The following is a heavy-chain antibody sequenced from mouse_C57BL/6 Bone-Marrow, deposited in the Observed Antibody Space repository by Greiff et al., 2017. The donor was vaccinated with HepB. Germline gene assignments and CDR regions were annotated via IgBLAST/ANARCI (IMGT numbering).Heavy chain of an antibody. Sequence: EVKLMESGGDLVKPGGSLKLSCAASGFTFSSYGMSWVRQTPDKRLEWVATISSGGSYTYYPDSVKGRFPISRDNAKNTLYLQMSSLKSEDTAMYYCARPRDGYYPYFDVWGTGTTVTVSS. J-gene: IGHJ1*03. V-gene: IGHV5-6*01. CDR2: ISSGGSYT. CDR1: GFTFSSYG. D-gene: IGHD2-3*01. CDR3: ARPRDGYYPYFDV.